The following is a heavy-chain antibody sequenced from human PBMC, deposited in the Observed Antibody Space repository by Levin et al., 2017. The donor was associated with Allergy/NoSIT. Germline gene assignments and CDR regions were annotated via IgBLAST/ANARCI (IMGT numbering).Heavy chain of an antibody. CDR2: IYWNDDK. CDR1: GFSLSTSGVG. J-gene: IGHJ3*02. D-gene: IGHD6-19*01. Sequence: SGPTLVKPTQTLTLTCTFSGFSLSTSGVGVGWIRQPPGKALEWLALIYWNDDKRYSPSLQSRLTITKDTSKNQVVLTMTNMDPVDTATYYCAHKGSGWYYAAFDIWGQGTMVTVSS. CDR3: AHKGSGWYYAAFDI. V-gene: IGHV2-5*01.